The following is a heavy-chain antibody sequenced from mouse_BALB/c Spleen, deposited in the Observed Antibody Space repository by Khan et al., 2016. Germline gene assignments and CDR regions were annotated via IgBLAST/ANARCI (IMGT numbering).Heavy chain of an antibody. V-gene: IGHV1S56*01. D-gene: IGHD2-1*01. CDR3: ARDDYGNPFTY. CDR2: IYPGNVNT. CDR1: GYTFTNYY. J-gene: IGHJ3*01. Sequence: QVQLQQSGPELVKPGASVRISCKASGYTFTNYYIHWVKQRPGQGLEWIGWIYPGNVNTKCNEKFKGKAALTADKSSSTAYMQLSSLTSEDSAVSFCARDDYGNPFTYWGQGTLVTVSA.